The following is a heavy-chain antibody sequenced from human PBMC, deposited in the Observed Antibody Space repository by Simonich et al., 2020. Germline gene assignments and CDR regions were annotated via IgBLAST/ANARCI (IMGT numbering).Heavy chain of an antibody. J-gene: IGHJ3*02. V-gene: IGHV3-74*01. CDR3: ARDYSNYDAFDI. Sequence: EVQLVESGGGLVQPGGSLRLSCSASGFTFSSYWMHWVRQAPGKGLVWVSRINSDGRSTSYADSVKGRFTISRDNAKNTLYLQMNSLRAEDTAVYYCARDYSNYDAFDIWGQGTMVTVSS. CDR1: GFTFSSYW. CDR2: INSDGRST. D-gene: IGHD4-4*01.